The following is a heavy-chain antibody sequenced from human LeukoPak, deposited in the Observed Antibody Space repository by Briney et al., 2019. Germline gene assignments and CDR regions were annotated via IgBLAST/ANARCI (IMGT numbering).Heavy chain of an antibody. D-gene: IGHD3-9*01. J-gene: IGHJ4*02. CDR3: ARALAQGGSFDLYYFDS. Sequence: GASVKVSCKASGYTSTTYGINWVRQAPGQGLEWMGWTYNSYTHYAQTLRDRLTMTTDTSTSTSYMELRSLRSDDTAVYYCARALAQGGSFDLYYFDSWGQGSLVTVSS. CDR1: GYTSTTYG. V-gene: IGHV1-18*01. CDR2: TYNSYT.